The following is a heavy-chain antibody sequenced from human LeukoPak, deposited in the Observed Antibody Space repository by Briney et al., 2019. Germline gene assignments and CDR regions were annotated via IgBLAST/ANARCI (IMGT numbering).Heavy chain of an antibody. D-gene: IGHD3-22*01. V-gene: IGHV3-48*01. CDR3: ASRNYYDSSGYYSPPNSDAFDI. Sequence: PGGSLRLSCVASGFMFSLSGMHWVRQAPGKGLEWVSYISSSSSTIYYADSVKGRFTISRDNAKNSLYLQMNSLRAEDTAVYYCASRNYYDSSGYYSPPNSDAFDIWGQGTMVTVSS. J-gene: IGHJ3*02. CDR1: GFMFSLSG. CDR2: ISSSSSTI.